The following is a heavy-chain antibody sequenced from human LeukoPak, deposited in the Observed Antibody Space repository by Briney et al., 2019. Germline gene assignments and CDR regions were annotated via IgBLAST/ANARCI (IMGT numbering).Heavy chain of an antibody. CDR1: GFTFSSYA. V-gene: IGHV3-30*18. Sequence: PGGSLRLSCAASGFTFSSYAMSWVRQAPGKGLEWVAVISYDGSNKYYADSVKGRFTISRDNSKNTLYLQMNSLRAEDTAVYYCAKERPGEYYYDSSGYDYWGQGTLVTVSS. CDR3: AKERPGEYYYDSSGYDY. CDR2: ISYDGSNK. D-gene: IGHD3-22*01. J-gene: IGHJ4*02.